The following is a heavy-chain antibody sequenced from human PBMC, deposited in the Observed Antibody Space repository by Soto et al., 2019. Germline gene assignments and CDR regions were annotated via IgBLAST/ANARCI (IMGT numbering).Heavy chain of an antibody. J-gene: IGHJ5*02. V-gene: IGHV4-39*01. Sequence: XETLSLSGAVSGGSISSSRYYWGWIRQPPGKGLEWIGSIYYSGSTYYNPSLKSRVTISVDTSKNQFSLKLSYVTAADTAVYYCARNLAGGSSSSELDTWGQGTLVTVSS. D-gene: IGHD6-13*01. CDR3: ARNLAGGSSSSELDT. CDR1: GGSISSSRYY. CDR2: IYYSGST.